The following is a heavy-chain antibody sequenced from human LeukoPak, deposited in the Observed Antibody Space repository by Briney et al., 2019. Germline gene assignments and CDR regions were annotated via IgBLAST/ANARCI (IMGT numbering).Heavy chain of an antibody. CDR2: ISSSGSTI. CDR1: GFTFSSYS. J-gene: IGHJ4*02. Sequence: GGSLRLSCTASGFTFSSYSMNWVRQAAGKGLEWVSYISSSGSTIYYADSVKGRFTISRDNAKNSLYLQMNSLRAEETAVYYCARDLSLYCSGGSCYSLNYWGQGTLVTVSS. V-gene: IGHV3-48*04. CDR3: ARDLSLYCSGGSCYSLNY. D-gene: IGHD2-15*01.